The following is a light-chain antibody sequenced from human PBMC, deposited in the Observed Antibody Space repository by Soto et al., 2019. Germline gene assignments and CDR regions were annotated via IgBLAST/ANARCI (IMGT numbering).Light chain of an antibody. CDR3: QKYSIYPLT. CDR2: KAS. J-gene: IGKJ4*01. Sequence: DIQMTQSPSTLSASVGDRVTITCRASQSISSWLAWYQQKPGKAPKLLIYKASSLESGVPSRFSGSGSGTEFTLTISSLQPDDFATYYCQKYSIYPLTFGGGTKVEIK. V-gene: IGKV1-5*03. CDR1: QSISSW.